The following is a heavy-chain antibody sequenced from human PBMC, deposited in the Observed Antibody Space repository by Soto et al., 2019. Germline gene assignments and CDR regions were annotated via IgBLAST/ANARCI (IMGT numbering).Heavy chain of an antibody. CDR2: IYHGVST. CDR1: GYSICSGYY. CDR3: ARVGPWVPYYYDSSPYTFENWFDP. Sequence: SETLCLSCAASGYSICSGYYWGCLRHPPGKGLEWFGSIYHGVSTHYNPSPNSRVTFSSDNSNNPVYLLMNSLSAADTAVYYCARVGPWVPYYYDSSPYTFENWFDPWGQGTLVTVS. J-gene: IGHJ5*02. D-gene: IGHD3-22*01. V-gene: IGHV4-38-2*01.